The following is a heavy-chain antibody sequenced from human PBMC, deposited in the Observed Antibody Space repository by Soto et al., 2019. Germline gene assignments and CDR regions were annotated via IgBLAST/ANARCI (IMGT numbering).Heavy chain of an antibody. V-gene: IGHV1-69*12. CDR3: ARDRSGWYYAFDI. CDR2: IIPIFGTA. D-gene: IGHD6-19*01. J-gene: IGHJ3*02. CDR1: GGTFSSYA. Sequence: QVQLVQSGAEVKKPGSSVKVSCKASGGTFSSYAISWVRQAPGQGLEWMGGIIPIFGTANDAQKFQGRVRITADESTSTDYMALSSLGSEDTVVYYCARDRSGWYYAFDIWGQGTMVTVSS.